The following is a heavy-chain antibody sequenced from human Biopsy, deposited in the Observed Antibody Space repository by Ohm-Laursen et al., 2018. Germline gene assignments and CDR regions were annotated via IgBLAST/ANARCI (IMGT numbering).Heavy chain of an antibody. J-gene: IGHJ3*01. V-gene: IGHV4-59*01. Sequence: TLFLTCIVSGGSINNFYWSWIRQPPGKGLEWIGIIYYSGNTKYNPSLKSRVTISVDTFRNQFSLKLSSVTAADTAVYYCARVRVWADSEGAFDPWGQGTMVTVSS. CDR2: IYYSGNT. D-gene: IGHD1-26*01. CDR1: GGSINNFY. CDR3: ARVRVWADSEGAFDP.